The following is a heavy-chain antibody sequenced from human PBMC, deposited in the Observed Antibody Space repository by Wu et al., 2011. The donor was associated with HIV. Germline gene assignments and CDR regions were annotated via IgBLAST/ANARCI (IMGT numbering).Heavy chain of an antibody. CDR3: ASVRCHVDHCYFPLLGTAFDI. CDR1: GGNFSSYS. V-gene: IGHV1-69*05. J-gene: IGHJ3*02. Sequence: QVQLVQSGAEVKKPGTSVKVSCKAAGGNFSSYSITWVRQAPGQGLEWMGGIIPISGTATYAQNFQDRVSMSTDSATTTAYMELRSLRSDDTAVYYCASVRCHVDHCYFPLLGTAFDIWGQGTMVTVSS. D-gene: IGHD2-15*01. CDR2: IIPISGTA.